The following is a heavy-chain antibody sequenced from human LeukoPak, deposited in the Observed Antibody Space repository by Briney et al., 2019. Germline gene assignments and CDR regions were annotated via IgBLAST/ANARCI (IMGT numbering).Heavy chain of an antibody. Sequence: ASETLSLTCTVSGGSIRSYYWSWIRQPAGKGLEWIGRIYTSGSTNYNPSLKSRVTMSVDTSKNQFSLKLSSVTAADTAVYYCARALAAAGRAYYYYMDVWGKGTTVTVSS. D-gene: IGHD6-13*01. V-gene: IGHV4-4*07. J-gene: IGHJ6*03. CDR2: IYTSGST. CDR3: ARALAAAGRAYYYYMDV. CDR1: GGSIRSYY.